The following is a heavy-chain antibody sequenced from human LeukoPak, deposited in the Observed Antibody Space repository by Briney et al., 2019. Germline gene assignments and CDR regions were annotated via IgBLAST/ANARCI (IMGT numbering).Heavy chain of an antibody. Sequence: PGGSLRLSRAASGFTLTTYAMHWVRQAPGKGLEWVAMFSYDGSIRYNADSVQGRFTISRDTSQNTLDLQMNSLRPDDTAVYYCARGYRPYDDAFDIWGHGTLVTVSS. CDR2: FSYDGSIR. CDR1: GFTLTTYA. CDR3: ARGYRPYDDAFDI. V-gene: IGHV3-30*01. J-gene: IGHJ3*02. D-gene: IGHD3-16*02.